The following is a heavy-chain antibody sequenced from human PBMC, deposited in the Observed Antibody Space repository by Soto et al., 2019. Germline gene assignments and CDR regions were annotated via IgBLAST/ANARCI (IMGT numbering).Heavy chain of an antibody. J-gene: IGHJ4*02. D-gene: IGHD6-6*01. Sequence: PSETLSLTCTVSGGSISSGGYYWSWIRQHPGKGLEWIGYIYYSGSTYYNPSLKSRVTISVDTSKNQFSLKLSSVTAADTAVYNCARCFIAAYYYFDYWGQGTLVTVSS. CDR1: GGSISSGGYY. V-gene: IGHV4-31*03. CDR3: ARCFIAAYYYFDY. CDR2: IYYSGST.